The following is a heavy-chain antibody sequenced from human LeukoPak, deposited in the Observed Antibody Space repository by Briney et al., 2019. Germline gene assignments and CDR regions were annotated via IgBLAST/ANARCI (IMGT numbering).Heavy chain of an antibody. CDR2: INTNGDSA. J-gene: IGHJ3*02. V-gene: IGHV3-74*01. CDR1: GFKFSSYW. CDR3: ARLLRFLEWLPNGDAFDI. Sequence: PGGSLRLSCAVSGFKFSSYWMNWVRQVPGKGLVWVAHINTNGDSANYADSVKGRFTISRDNAKNSLYLQMNSLRAEDTAVYYCARLLRFLEWLPNGDAFDIWGQGTMVTVSS. D-gene: IGHD3-3*01.